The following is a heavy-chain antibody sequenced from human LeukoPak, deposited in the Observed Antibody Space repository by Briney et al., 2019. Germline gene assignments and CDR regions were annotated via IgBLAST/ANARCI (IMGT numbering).Heavy chain of an antibody. CDR3: ARDGWYSRCFNC. CDR2: IWHDGSYK. D-gene: IGHD6-19*01. CDR1: GFTFSSYG. Sequence: GGSPRLSCAASGFTFSSYGMHWVRQAPGKGLEWVAVIWHDGSYKYYADSVKGRFTISRDNSKNTLYLQMNSLRAEDTAVYFCARDGWYSRCFNCWGQGTQVT. V-gene: IGHV3-33*01. J-gene: IGHJ4*02.